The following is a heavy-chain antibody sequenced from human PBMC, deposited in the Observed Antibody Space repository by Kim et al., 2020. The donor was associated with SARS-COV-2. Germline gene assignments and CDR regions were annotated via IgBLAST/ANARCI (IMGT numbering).Heavy chain of an antibody. V-gene: IGHV3-23*01. CDR3: AKDRADGYGMDV. J-gene: IGHJ6*02. Sequence: YADSVKGRFTISRDNSKNTLYLQMNSLRAEDTAVYYCAKDRADGYGMDVWGQGTTVTVSS.